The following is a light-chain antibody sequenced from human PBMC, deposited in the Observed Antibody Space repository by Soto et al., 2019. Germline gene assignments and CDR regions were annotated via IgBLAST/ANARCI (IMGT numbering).Light chain of an antibody. CDR1: QSVSSY. CDR3: QQRSNWSALT. Sequence: EIVLTQSPATLSLSPGERATLSCRASQSVSSYFAWYQQKPGQAPRLLIYDASNRATGIPARFSGSGSGTDFTLTISSLEPEDFAVYYCQQRSNWSALTFGGGTKVDIK. V-gene: IGKV3-11*01. CDR2: DAS. J-gene: IGKJ4*01.